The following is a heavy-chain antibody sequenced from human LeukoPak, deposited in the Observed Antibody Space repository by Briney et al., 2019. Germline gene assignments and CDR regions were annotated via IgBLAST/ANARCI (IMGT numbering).Heavy chain of an antibody. Sequence: SETLSLTCTVSGGSISSYYWSWIRQPPGKGLEWIGYIYYSGSTNYNPSLKSRVTISVDTSKNQFSLKLSSVTAADTAVYYCARVVNYYDSSGYYFDYWAREPWSPSPQ. J-gene: IGHJ4*02. CDR3: ARVVNYYDSSGYYFDY. CDR2: IYYSGST. CDR1: GGSISSYY. D-gene: IGHD3-22*01. V-gene: IGHV4-59*01.